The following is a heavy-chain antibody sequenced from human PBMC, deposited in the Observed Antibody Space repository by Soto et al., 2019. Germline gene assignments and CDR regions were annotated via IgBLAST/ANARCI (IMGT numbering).Heavy chain of an antibody. D-gene: IGHD3-10*01. CDR3: ARTRGRSSYYGSGSYTSGFDP. CDR1: GGSFSGYY. Sequence: QVQLQQWGAGLLKPSETLSLTCAVYGGSFSGYYWSWIRQPPGKGLEWIGEINHSGSTNYNTSLKSRVTISVDTSKNQFSLKLSSVTAADTAVYYCARTRGRSSYYGSGSYTSGFDPWGQGTLVTVSS. J-gene: IGHJ5*02. CDR2: INHSGST. V-gene: IGHV4-34*01.